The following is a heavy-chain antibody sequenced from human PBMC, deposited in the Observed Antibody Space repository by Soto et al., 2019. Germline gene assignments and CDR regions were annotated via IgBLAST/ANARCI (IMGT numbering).Heavy chain of an antibody. Sequence: LVQSRPDVMKPGTSVKVSCKTSGFTFGSSAVQWVRQVRGQRLEWIGWIVVASGYSNVAQKFQDRVSLTRDLSTNTAFIELSSLTSEDSAMYYCAADVIGVAGDFDHWGQGTLVTVSS. CDR1: GFTFGSSA. D-gene: IGHD6-19*01. CDR3: AADVIGVAGDFDH. J-gene: IGHJ4*02. CDR2: IVVASGYS. V-gene: IGHV1-58*01.